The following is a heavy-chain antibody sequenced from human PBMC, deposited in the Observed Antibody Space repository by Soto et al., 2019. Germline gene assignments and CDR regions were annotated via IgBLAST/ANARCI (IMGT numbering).Heavy chain of an antibody. Sequence: ASVKVSCKASGYTFTSYDINWLRQATGQGLEWMGWMNPNSGNTGYAQKFQGRVTMTRNTSISTAYMELSSLRSEDTAVYYCARGLRYDILTGYSRVDAFDIWGQGTMVTVSS. CDR1: GYTFTSYD. CDR3: ARGLRYDILTGYSRVDAFDI. V-gene: IGHV1-8*01. D-gene: IGHD3-9*01. CDR2: MNPNSGNT. J-gene: IGHJ3*02.